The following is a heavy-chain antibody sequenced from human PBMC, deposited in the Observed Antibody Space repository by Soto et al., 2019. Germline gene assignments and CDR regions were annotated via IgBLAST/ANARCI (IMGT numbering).Heavy chain of an antibody. CDR3: ARIDDYGAYVTDY. CDR1: GFTFNTHG. Sequence: WGSLRLSCAASGFTFNTHGMHWVRQAPGKGLEWVAVIWYDGSLRYYADFVRGRFTISRDNSQNTLYLQMTSLRAEDTDVYYCARIDDYGAYVTDYWGQGALVTVSS. D-gene: IGHD4-17*01. V-gene: IGHV3-33*01. J-gene: IGHJ4*02. CDR2: IWYDGSLR.